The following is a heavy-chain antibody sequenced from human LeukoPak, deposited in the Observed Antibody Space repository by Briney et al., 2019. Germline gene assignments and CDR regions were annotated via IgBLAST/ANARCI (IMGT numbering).Heavy chain of an antibody. V-gene: IGHV3-23*01. D-gene: IGHD3-10*01. CDR2: ISASGGST. CDR1: GLTLSSYA. J-gene: IGHJ6*03. CDR3: AKVMKGSERLTMVRGVIIKTAGLYYMDV. Sequence: QPGGSLRLSCAASGLTLSSYAMSWVRQAPGKGLEWVSSISASGGSTNYADSVKGRFTISRDNSKNTVYLQMNSLRAEDTAVYYCAKVMKGSERLTMVRGVIIKTAGLYYMDVWGKGTTVTVSS.